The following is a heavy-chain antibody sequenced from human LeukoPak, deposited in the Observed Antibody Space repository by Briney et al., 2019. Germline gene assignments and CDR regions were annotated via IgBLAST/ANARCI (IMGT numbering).Heavy chain of an antibody. CDR1: GGSISSSSYY. J-gene: IGHJ5*02. Sequence: PSETPSLTCTVSGGSISSSSYYWGWIRQPPGKGLEWIGSIYYSGSTYYNPSLKSRVTISVDTSKNQFSLKLSSVTAADTAVYYCARFYYDSSGWFDPWGQGTLVTVSS. CDR3: ARFYYDSSGWFDP. V-gene: IGHV4-39*07. CDR2: IYYSGST. D-gene: IGHD3-22*01.